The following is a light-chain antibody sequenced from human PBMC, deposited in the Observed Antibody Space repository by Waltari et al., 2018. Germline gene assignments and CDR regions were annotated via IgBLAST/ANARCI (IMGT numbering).Light chain of an antibody. J-gene: IGLJ3*02. CDR3: AAWDDSLNGWV. CDR1: TSNIGRQS. Sequence: VLTQPPSASGTPRKRVTVSCYGSTSNIGRQSVHWYQQLPGTAPKLLIYNNNERPSGVPDRFSGSKSGTSASLAISGLQSEDEADYYCAAWDDSLNGWVFGGGTKVTVL. CDR2: NNN. V-gene: IGLV1-44*01.